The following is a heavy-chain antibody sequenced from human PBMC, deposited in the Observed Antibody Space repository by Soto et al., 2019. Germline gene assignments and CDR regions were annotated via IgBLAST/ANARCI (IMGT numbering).Heavy chain of an antibody. V-gene: IGHV3-23*01. J-gene: IGHJ6*03. CDR3: AKALGYCSGVSCYTSYYYYYMDV. CDR2: ISGSGGST. Sequence: GGSLRLSCAASGFTFSSYAMSWVRQAPGKGLEWVSAISGSGGSTYYADSVKGRFTISRDNSKNTLYLQMNSLRAEDRAVYYCAKALGYCSGVSCYTSYYYYYMDVWGKGTTVTVSS. CDR1: GFTFSSYA. D-gene: IGHD2-15*01.